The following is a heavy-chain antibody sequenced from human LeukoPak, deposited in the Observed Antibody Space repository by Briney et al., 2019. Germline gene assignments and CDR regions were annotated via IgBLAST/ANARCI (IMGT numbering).Heavy chain of an antibody. V-gene: IGHV3-20*04. Sequence: SGGSLRLSCAASGVSIADHGMSWVRQAPGKGLEWVAGINWDGEATAYAESVRGRFTISRDNAKKSLYLEMNGLRDEDTAFYYCARDLSSSWHSLAYWGQGTLVTVSS. CDR1: GVSIADHG. J-gene: IGHJ4*02. D-gene: IGHD6-13*01. CDR3: ARDLSSSWHSLAY. CDR2: INWDGEAT.